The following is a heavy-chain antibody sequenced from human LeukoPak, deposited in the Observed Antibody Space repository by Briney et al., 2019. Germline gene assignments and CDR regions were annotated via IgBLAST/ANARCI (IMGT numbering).Heavy chain of an antibody. Sequence: SETLSLTCTVSGGSISSYYWSWIRQPARKRLEWIGRIYTSGSTNYNPSLKSRVTMSVDTSKNQFSLRLSSVTAADTAVYYCARDGGIAAAGYNWFDPWGQGTLVTVSS. CDR1: GGSISSYY. CDR3: ARDGGIAAAGYNWFDP. J-gene: IGHJ5*02. D-gene: IGHD6-13*01. CDR2: IYTSGST. V-gene: IGHV4-4*07.